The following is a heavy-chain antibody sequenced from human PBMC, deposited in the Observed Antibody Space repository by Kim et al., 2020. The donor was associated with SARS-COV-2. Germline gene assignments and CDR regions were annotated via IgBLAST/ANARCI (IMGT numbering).Heavy chain of an antibody. V-gene: IGHV3-21*01. CDR3: ARTGTIFGVEYAFDI. J-gene: IGHJ3*02. D-gene: IGHD3-3*01. Sequence: DSVKGRFTIARDHAKNSLYLQMNSLRAEDTAVYYCARTGTIFGVEYAFDIWGQGTMVTVSS.